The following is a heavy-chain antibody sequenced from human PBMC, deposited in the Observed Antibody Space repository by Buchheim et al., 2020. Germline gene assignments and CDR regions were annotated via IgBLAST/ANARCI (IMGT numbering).Heavy chain of an antibody. CDR2: IIPILGIA. Sequence: QVQLVQSGAEVKKPGSSVKVSCKASGGTFSSYTISWVRQAPGQGLEWMGRIIPILGIANYAQKFQGRVTITADKSPSPAYMELSSLRSEDTAVYYCARSDYDILTGYDYYYYGMDVWGQGTT. J-gene: IGHJ6*02. CDR3: ARSDYDILTGYDYYYYGMDV. CDR1: GGTFSSYT. D-gene: IGHD3-9*01. V-gene: IGHV1-69*02.